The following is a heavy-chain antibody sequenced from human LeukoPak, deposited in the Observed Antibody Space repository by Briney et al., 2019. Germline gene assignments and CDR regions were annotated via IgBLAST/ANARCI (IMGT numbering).Heavy chain of an antibody. Sequence: GGSLRLSCAASGFTFSSYAMHWVRQAPGKGLEWVAVISYDGSNKYYADSVKGRLTISRDNSKNTLYLQMNSLRAEDTAVYYCASQYSSTTHDYWGQGTLVTVSS. CDR2: ISYDGSNK. J-gene: IGHJ4*02. CDR1: GFTFSSYA. V-gene: IGHV3-30-3*01. D-gene: IGHD6-13*01. CDR3: ASQYSSTTHDY.